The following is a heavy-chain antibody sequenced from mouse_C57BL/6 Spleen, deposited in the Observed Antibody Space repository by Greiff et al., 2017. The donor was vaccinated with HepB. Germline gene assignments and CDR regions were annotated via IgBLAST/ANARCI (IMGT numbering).Heavy chain of an antibody. V-gene: IGHV5-17*01. CDR3: TGTFAY. J-gene: IGHJ3*01. CDR1: GFTFSDYG. Sequence: EVQLQESGGGLVKPGGSLKLSCAASGFTFSDYGMHWVRQAPEKGLEWVAYISSGSSTIYYADTVKGRFTISRDNAKNTLFLQMTSLRSEDTAMYYCTGTFAYWGQGTLVTVSA. CDR2: ISSGSSTI. D-gene: IGHD4-1*01.